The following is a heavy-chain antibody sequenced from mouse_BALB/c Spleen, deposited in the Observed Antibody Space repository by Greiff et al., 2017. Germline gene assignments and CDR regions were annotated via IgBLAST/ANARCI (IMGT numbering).Heavy chain of an antibody. Sequence: QVQLQQSGAELAKPGASVKMSCKASGYTFTSYWMHWVKQRPGQGLEWIGYINPSTGFTEYNQKFKDKATLTADKSSSTAYMQLSSLTSEDSAVYYCARGHYDGAWFAYWGQGTLVTVSA. V-gene: IGHV1-7*01. CDR3: ARGHYDGAWFAY. D-gene: IGHD1-2*01. CDR2: INPSTGFT. CDR1: GYTFTSYW. J-gene: IGHJ3*01.